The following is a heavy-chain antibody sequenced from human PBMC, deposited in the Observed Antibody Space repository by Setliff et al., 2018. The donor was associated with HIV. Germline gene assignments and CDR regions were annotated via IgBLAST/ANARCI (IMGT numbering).Heavy chain of an antibody. J-gene: IGHJ6*02. Sequence: PSETLSLTCFVSGGSLSSYYWSWIRQPPGKGLEWIGYIYYSGSTNYNPSLKSRVTISLDTSKNQFSLKLSSVTAADTAVYYCARRSIVGVTRGFYYYGLDVWGQGTTVTVSS. CDR3: ARRSIVGVTRGFYYYGLDV. CDR1: GGSLSSYY. CDR2: IYYSGST. V-gene: IGHV4-59*01. D-gene: IGHD1-26*01.